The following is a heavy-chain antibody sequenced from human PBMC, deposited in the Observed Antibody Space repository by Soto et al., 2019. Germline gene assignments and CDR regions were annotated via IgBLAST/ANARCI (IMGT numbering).Heavy chain of an antibody. CDR2: ISYDGSNK. Sequence: QVQLVESGGGVVQPGRSLRLSCAASGFTFSSYGMHWVRQAPGKGLEWVAVISYDGSNKYYADSVKGRFTISRDNSKNTLYLQMNSLRAEDTAVYYCAKDPIYCTNGVCSPTDYYFDYWGQGTLVTVSS. CDR3: AKDPIYCTNGVCSPTDYYFDY. J-gene: IGHJ4*02. CDR1: GFTFSSYG. V-gene: IGHV3-30*18. D-gene: IGHD2-8*01.